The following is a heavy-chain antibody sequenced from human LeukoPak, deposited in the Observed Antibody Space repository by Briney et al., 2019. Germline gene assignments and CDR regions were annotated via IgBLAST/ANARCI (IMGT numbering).Heavy chain of an antibody. J-gene: IGHJ5*02. V-gene: IGHV4-4*09. D-gene: IGHD6-13*01. CDR3: ARLGSSWYFCFDP. CDR1: GGSISSYY. Sequence: PSETLSLTCTVSGGSISSYYWSWIRQPQGKGLEWIGYIHTSGSTNYNPSLKSRVTISVDTSKNQFSLKLSSVTAADTAVYYCARLGSSWYFCFDPWGQGTLVTVSS. CDR2: IHTSGST.